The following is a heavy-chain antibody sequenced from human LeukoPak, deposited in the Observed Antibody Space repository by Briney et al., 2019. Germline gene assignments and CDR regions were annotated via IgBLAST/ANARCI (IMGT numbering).Heavy chain of an antibody. J-gene: IGHJ4*02. CDR1: GGSIRSSTSY. CDR2: IYYSGST. D-gene: IGHD4-17*01. CDR3: ARDEANYGIDY. Sequence: PSETLSLTCTVSGGSIRSSTSYWGWIGQPPGKGLAWIGSIYYSGSTYYSPSLKSRVTMSVDTSKNQFSLKVRSVTAADTAVYYCARDEANYGIDYWGKGALVTVSS. V-gene: IGHV4-39*02.